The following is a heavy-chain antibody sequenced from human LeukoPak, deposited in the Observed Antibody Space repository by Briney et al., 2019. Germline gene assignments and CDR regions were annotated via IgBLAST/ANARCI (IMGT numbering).Heavy chain of an antibody. Sequence: GGSLRLSCAASGFTFSSYDMHWVRHATGKGLEWVSAIGTAGDTYYPGSVKGRFTISRENAKNSLYLQMNSPRAGDTAVYYCVRGTGYSAYDYDFDYWGRGTLVTVSS. CDR3: VRGTGYSAYDYDFDY. J-gene: IGHJ4*02. D-gene: IGHD5-12*01. CDR1: GFTFSSYD. CDR2: IGTAGDT. V-gene: IGHV3-13*04.